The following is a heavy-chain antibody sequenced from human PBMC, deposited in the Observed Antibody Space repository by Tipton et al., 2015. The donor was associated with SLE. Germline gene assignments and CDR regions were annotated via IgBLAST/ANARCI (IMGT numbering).Heavy chain of an antibody. V-gene: IGHV4-4*07. J-gene: IGHJ4*02. D-gene: IGHD7-27*01. CDR3: ARGANWGYRYFQY. CDR1: GGSIRDYF. Sequence: TLSLTCSVSGGSIRDYFWSWIRQPAGKGLEWIGRIYFTGSSNFNPSLRSRVTMSVDGSKNQVSLEMRSVTAADTAVYYCARGANWGYRYFQYWGQGTLVTVSS. CDR2: IYFTGSS.